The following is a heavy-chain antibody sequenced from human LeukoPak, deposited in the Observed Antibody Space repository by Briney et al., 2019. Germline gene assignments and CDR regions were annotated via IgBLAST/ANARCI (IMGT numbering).Heavy chain of an antibody. Sequence: PGGSLRLSCEVSGFTFSSYAMSWVRQAPGKGLEWVSGISGSGSSTYCADSVKGRFTISRDNSKNTLYLQMNSLRAEDTAVYYCAKGAERFYYDSSTYRDAFDIWGQGTMVTVS. J-gene: IGHJ3*02. CDR2: ISGSGSST. V-gene: IGHV3-23*01. CDR1: GFTFSSYA. CDR3: AKGAERFYYDSSTYRDAFDI. D-gene: IGHD3-22*01.